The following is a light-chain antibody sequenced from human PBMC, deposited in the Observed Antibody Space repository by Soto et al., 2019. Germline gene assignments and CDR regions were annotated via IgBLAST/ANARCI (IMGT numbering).Light chain of an antibody. Sequence: QPVLTQSPSASASLGASVKLTCTLSSGHSSYAIAWHQQQPEKGPRYLMKLNSDGSHSKGDGIPDRFSGSSSGAERYLTISRLQSEDEGGYYCQTWGTGIQVFGGGTKLTVL. CDR3: QTWGTGIQV. CDR1: SGHSSYA. CDR2: LNSDGSH. V-gene: IGLV4-69*01. J-gene: IGLJ2*01.